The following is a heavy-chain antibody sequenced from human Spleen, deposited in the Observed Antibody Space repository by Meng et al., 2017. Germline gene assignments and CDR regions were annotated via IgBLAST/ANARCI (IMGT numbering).Heavy chain of an antibody. CDR2: INHSGST. J-gene: IGHJ4*02. V-gene: IGHV4-34*01. CDR1: GGSLSDYY. CDR3: SRGPTTMAHDFDY. Sequence: LQQWGAGLLKPSETPSFTLVVVGGSLSDYYWSWIRQPPAKGMEWIGEINHSGSTNYNPSLESRATISVDTSQNNLSLKLSSVTAADSAVYYCSRGPTTMAHDFDYWGQGTLVTVSS. D-gene: IGHD4-11*01.